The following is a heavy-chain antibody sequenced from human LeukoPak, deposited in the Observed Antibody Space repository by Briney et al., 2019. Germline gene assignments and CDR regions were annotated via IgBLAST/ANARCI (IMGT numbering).Heavy chain of an antibody. J-gene: IGHJ6*03. Sequence: GGSLRLSCAASGFTFSSYAMSWVRQAPGKGLEWVSAISGSGGSTYYADSVKGRFTISRDNSKNTLYLQMNSLRAEDTAVYYCAKDTAVTDRKNYYYYYMDVWGKGTTVTVSS. CDR2: ISGSGGST. V-gene: IGHV3-23*01. D-gene: IGHD4-11*01. CDR1: GFTFSSYA. CDR3: AKDTAVTDRKNYYYYYMDV.